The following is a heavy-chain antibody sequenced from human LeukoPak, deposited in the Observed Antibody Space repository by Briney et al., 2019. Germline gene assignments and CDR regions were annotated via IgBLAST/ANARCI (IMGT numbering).Heavy chain of an antibody. V-gene: IGHV4-39*07. J-gene: IGHJ3*02. CDR2: IYYSGST. CDR1: GGSISSSSYY. Sequence: KTSETLSLTCTVSGGSISSSSYYWGWIRQPPGKGLEWIGSIYYSGSTYYNPSLKSRVTISVDTSKNQFSLKLSSVTAADTAVYYCAREQWLGAFDIWGQGTMVTVSS. CDR3: AREQWLGAFDI. D-gene: IGHD6-19*01.